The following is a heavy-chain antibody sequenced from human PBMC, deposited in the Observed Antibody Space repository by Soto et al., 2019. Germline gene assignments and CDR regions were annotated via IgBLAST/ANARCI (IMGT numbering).Heavy chain of an antibody. V-gene: IGHV2-5*01. CDR1: GFSLSTSGVG. Sequence: SGPTLLNPTQTLTLTCTFSGFSLSTSGVGVGWIRQPPGKALEWLALIYWNDDKRYSPSLKSRLTIAKDTSKNQVVLTMTNMDPVDTATYYCVVVPAAPLRFLEWFYYYYGMDVWGQGTTVTVSS. CDR2: IYWNDDK. CDR3: VVVPAAPLRFLEWFYYYYGMDV. J-gene: IGHJ6*02. D-gene: IGHD3-3*01.